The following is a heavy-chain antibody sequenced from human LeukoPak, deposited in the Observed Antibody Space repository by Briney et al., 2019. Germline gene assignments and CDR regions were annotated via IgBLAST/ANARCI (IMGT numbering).Heavy chain of an antibody. CDR1: GYTFTGNY. D-gene: IGHD3-10*01. V-gene: IGHV1-2*02. Sequence: ASVKVSCKASGYTFTGNYMHWVRQAPGQGLEWMGWINPNSGGTKYAQKFQGRVTTTRDTSISTVYMELSRLRSDDTAVYYCAKGGFGELIPFYYGMDVWGQGTTVTVSS. CDR2: INPNSGGT. CDR3: AKGGFGELIPFYYGMDV. J-gene: IGHJ6*02.